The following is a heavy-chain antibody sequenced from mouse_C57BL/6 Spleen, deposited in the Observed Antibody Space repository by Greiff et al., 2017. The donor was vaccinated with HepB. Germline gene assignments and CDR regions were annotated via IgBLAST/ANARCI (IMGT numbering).Heavy chain of an antibody. CDR2: ISSGGSYT. D-gene: IGHD1-1*01. Sequence: EVKLVESGGDLVKPGGSLKLSCAASGFTFSSYGMSWVRQTPDKRLEWVATISSGGSYTYYPDSVKGRFTISRDNAKNTLYLQMSSLKSEDTAMYYCARPPFITTEAWFAYWGQGTLVTVSA. V-gene: IGHV5-6*02. J-gene: IGHJ3*01. CDR1: GFTFSSYG. CDR3: ARPPFITTEAWFAY.